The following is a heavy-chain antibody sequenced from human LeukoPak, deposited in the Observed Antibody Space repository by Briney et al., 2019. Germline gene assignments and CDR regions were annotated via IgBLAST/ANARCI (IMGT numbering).Heavy chain of an antibody. CDR2: IYYSGST. Sequence: PSETLSLTCTVSGDSITSYYWSWIRQPPGKGLEWSGYIYYSGSTNYNPSLKSRVTISLDTSKSQFSLKLSSVTAADTAVYYCARTEYYFDYWGQGTLVTVSS. V-gene: IGHV4-59*01. J-gene: IGHJ4*02. CDR1: GDSITSYY. D-gene: IGHD3-10*01. CDR3: ARTEYYFDY.